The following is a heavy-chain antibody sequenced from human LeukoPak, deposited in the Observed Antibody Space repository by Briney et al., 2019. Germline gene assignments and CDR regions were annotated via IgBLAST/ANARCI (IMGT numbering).Heavy chain of an antibody. Sequence: SETLSLTCTVSGGSISSHYWSWIRQPPGKGLEWIGYIYYSGSTNYNPSLKSRVTISVDTSKNQFSLKLSSVTAADTAVYYCARGPIAARAYYYYYMDVWGKGITVTASS. D-gene: IGHD6-6*01. CDR2: IYYSGST. V-gene: IGHV4-59*11. CDR1: GGSISSHY. J-gene: IGHJ6*03. CDR3: ARGPIAARAYYYYYMDV.